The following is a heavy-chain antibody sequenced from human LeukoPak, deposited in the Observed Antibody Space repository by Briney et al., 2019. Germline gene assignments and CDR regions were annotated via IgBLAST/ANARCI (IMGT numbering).Heavy chain of an antibody. CDR3: ARQPEYSSSWHPLGY. CDR2: VGATGET. V-gene: IGHV3-13*01. D-gene: IGHD6-13*01. J-gene: IGHJ4*02. Sequence: GGSLRLSCAAFGFSFETYDMHWVRQPTGKGLEWVSAVGATGETYYPDSVKGRFTISRDNSKNTLYLQTNSLRAEDTAVYYCARQPEYSSSWHPLGYWGQGTLVTVSS. CDR1: GFSFETYD.